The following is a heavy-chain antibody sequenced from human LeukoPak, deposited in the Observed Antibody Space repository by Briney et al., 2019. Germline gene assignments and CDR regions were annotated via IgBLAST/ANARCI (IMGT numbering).Heavy chain of an antibody. Sequence: GGPLRLSCAASGFTFSSYGMHWVRQAPGKGLEWVSATSSSDDGKYYADSVRGRFTISRDNSRNTMYLQMNSLRAEDAAVYYCAKAPVTSCRGAFCYPFDSWGQGTLVTVSS. CDR2: TSSSDDGK. CDR3: AKAPVTSCRGAFCYPFDS. V-gene: IGHV3-23*01. D-gene: IGHD2-15*01. CDR1: GFTFSSYG. J-gene: IGHJ4*02.